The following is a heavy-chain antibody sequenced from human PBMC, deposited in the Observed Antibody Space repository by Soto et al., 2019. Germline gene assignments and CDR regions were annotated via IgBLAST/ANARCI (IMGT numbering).Heavy chain of an antibody. Sequence: SVKVSCKASGGTFSSYAISWVRQAPGQGLEWMGGIIPIFGTANYAQKFQGRVTITADESTSTAYMELSSLRSEDTAVYYCARVNLDYVTGMDVWGQGTTVTVSS. CDR2: IIPIFGTA. V-gene: IGHV1-69*13. J-gene: IGHJ6*02. D-gene: IGHD4-17*01. CDR1: GGTFSSYA. CDR3: ARVNLDYVTGMDV.